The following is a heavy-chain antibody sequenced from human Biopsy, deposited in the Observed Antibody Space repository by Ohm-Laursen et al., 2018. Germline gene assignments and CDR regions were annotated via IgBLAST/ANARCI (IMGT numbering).Heavy chain of an antibody. V-gene: IGHV4-59*01. CDR3: ARDRGYYSDRTVPGYFDL. J-gene: IGHJ2*01. CDR1: GDSISSYY. Sequence: SETLSLTCSVSGDSISSYYWSWIRQPPGKGLQWIGYVSYTGGTDYNPSLQSRVTISVDTSKNHFSLRLRSVTPADTAIYYCARDRGYYSDRTVPGYFDLWGRGTLVTVSS. D-gene: IGHD3-22*01. CDR2: VSYTGGT.